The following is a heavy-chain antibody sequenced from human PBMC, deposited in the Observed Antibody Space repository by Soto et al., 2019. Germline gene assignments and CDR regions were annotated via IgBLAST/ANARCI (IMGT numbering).Heavy chain of an antibody. J-gene: IGHJ4*02. CDR2: IYYSGST. CDR1: GGSISSYY. D-gene: IGHD3-9*01. V-gene: IGHV4-59*01. Sequence: SETLSLTCTVSGGSISSYYWSWIRQPPGKGLDWIGYIYYSGSTNYNPSLKSRVTISLDTSKNQFSLKLRSVTAADTAIYYCARGYYNLLTGYYIDYWGRGTLVTGLL. CDR3: ARGYYNLLTGYYIDY.